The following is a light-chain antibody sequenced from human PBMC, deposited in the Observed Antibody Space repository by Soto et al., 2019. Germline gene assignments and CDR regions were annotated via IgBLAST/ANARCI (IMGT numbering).Light chain of an antibody. Sequence: DIQMTQSPPTLSASVGDRVTISCRASESITNWLAWYQHKPGKAPKLLIYKASSLESGVPSRFSGSGSGTEFTLTISSLQPDDFANYYCQQYKSPPWTFGQGTKVEIK. CDR2: KAS. J-gene: IGKJ1*01. V-gene: IGKV1-5*03. CDR1: ESITNW. CDR3: QQYKSPPWT.